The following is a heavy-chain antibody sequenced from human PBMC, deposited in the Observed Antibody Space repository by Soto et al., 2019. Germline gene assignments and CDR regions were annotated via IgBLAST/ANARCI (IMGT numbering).Heavy chain of an antibody. J-gene: IGHJ5*02. Sequence: QVQLQESGPGLVKPSQTLSLTCTVSGGSINSGGYCWSWIRQHPGKALDWIGCISYDVSTSYNPSLXNXXTIPVDTSKNPASLKQTSVTAADTAVYSSSRGIHLWGHGALITVSS. D-gene: IGHD5-18*01. CDR3: SRGIHL. CDR1: GGSINSGGYC. V-gene: IGHV4-31*03. CDR2: ISYDVST.